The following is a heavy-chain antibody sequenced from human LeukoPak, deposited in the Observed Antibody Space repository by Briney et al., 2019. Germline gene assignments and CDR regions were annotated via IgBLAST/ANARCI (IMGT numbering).Heavy chain of an antibody. CDR2: ISSSGSTI. V-gene: IGHV3-11*01. CDR3: ARPPHYGSGSYGRHHVDP. D-gene: IGHD3-10*01. CDR1: GFTFSDYY. Sequence: GGSLRLSCAASGFTFSDYYMSWIRQAPGKGLEWVSYISSSGSTIYYADSVKGRFTISRDNAKNSLYLQMNSLGAEDTAVYYCARPPHYGSGSYGRHHVDPWGQGTLVTVSS. J-gene: IGHJ5*02.